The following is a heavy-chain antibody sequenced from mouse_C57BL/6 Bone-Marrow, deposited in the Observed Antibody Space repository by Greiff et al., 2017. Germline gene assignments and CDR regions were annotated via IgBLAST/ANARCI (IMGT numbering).Heavy chain of an antibody. CDR1: GYTFTSYW. Sequence: VQLQQSGAELVKPGASVKLSCKASGYTFTSYWMHWVKQRPGQGLEWIGMIHPNSGSTNYNEKFKSKATLTVDKSSSTAYMQLSSLTSEDSAVYYCAREATMVTSWFAYWGQGTLVTVSA. CDR2: IHPNSGST. CDR3: AREATMVTSWFAY. V-gene: IGHV1-64*01. D-gene: IGHD2-2*01. J-gene: IGHJ3*01.